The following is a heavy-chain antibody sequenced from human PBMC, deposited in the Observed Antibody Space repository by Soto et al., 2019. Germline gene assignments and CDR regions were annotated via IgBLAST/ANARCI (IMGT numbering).Heavy chain of an antibody. CDR2: ISGSGGST. J-gene: IGHJ6*02. Sequence: PGGSLRLSCSASGFTFSSYAMSWVRQAPWKGLEWVSAISGSGGSTYYADSVKGRFTISRDNSKNTLYLQMNSLRAEDTAVYYCAKDMSRDFWSGYYTGAKNGMDVWGQGTTVTVS. D-gene: IGHD3-3*01. CDR1: GFTFSSYA. CDR3: AKDMSRDFWSGYYTGAKNGMDV. V-gene: IGHV3-23*01.